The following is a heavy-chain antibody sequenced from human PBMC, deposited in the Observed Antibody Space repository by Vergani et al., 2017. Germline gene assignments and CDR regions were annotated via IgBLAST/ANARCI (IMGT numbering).Heavy chain of an antibody. V-gene: IGHV7-4-1*02. Sequence: QVQLVQSGSELRKPGASVKISCKASGYTLSTFAMNWVRQAPGQGFEWMGWINTITGNPTYAQDFIGRFVFSLDTSVSTAYLQISSLKAEDTAVYYCARGLFRQTGTTVDPWGQGTLVTVSS. CDR1: GYTLSTFA. J-gene: IGHJ5*02. CDR3: ARGLFRQTGTTVDP. CDR2: INTITGNP. D-gene: IGHD1-7*01.